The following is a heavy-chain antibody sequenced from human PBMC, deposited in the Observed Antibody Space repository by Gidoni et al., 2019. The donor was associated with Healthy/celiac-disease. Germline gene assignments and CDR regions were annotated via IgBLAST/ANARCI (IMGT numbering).Heavy chain of an antibody. D-gene: IGHD3-10*01. CDR2: ISSSSSYI. J-gene: IGHJ4*02. Sequence: EVQLLESGGGLFKPGGSLRLSCSASGFTFSSYSMNWVRQAPGKGLEWVSSISSSSSYIYYADSVKGRFTISRDNAKNSLYLQMNSLRAEDTAVYYCARDTGITMVRGYYFDYWGQGTLVTVSS. V-gene: IGHV3-21*01. CDR3: ARDTGITMVRGYYFDY. CDR1: GFTFSSYS.